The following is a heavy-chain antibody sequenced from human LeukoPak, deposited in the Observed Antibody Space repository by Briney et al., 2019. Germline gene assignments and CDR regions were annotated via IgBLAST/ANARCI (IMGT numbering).Heavy chain of an antibody. V-gene: IGHV3-23*01. CDR1: GFTFSSYA. CDR3: AKDECGGDCYGTYYFDY. Sequence: GGSLRLSCAASGFTFSSYAMSWVRQAPGKGLEWVSAISGSGGSTYYADSVKGRFTISRDNSKNTLYLQMNSLRAEDTAVYYCAKDECGGDCYGTYYFDYWGQGTLVTVSP. CDR2: ISGSGGST. J-gene: IGHJ4*02. D-gene: IGHD2-21*02.